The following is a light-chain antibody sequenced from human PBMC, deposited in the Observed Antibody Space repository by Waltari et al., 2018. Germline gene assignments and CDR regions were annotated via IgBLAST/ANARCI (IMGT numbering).Light chain of an antibody. CDR1: SSDIGGYNY. J-gene: IGLJ3*02. V-gene: IGLV2-14*01. CDR2: DVN. Sequence: QSALTQPASVSGSPAQSITISCTGTSSDIGGYNYVSWYQQHPGKAPKLMSYDVNKRPSGFSNPFSGSKSGNTASLTISGLQAEDEADYYCSSYASSITPNWVFGGGTKLTVL. CDR3: SSYASSITPNWV.